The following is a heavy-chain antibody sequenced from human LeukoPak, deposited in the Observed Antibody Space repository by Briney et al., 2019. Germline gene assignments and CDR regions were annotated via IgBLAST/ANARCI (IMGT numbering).Heavy chain of an antibody. J-gene: IGHJ4*02. V-gene: IGHV1-2*02. D-gene: IGHD3-3*01. CDR3: ARDRVDDFWSGYIPFDY. Sequence: ASVKVSCKASGYTFTGYYMHWVRQAPGQGLEWMGWINPNSGGTNYAQKFQGRVTMTRDTSISTAYMELSRLRSDDTAVYYCARDRVDDFWSGYIPFDYWGQGTLVTVSS. CDR2: INPNSGGT. CDR1: GYTFTGYY.